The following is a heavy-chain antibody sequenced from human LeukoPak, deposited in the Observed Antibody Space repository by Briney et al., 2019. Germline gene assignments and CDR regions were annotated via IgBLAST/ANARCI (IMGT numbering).Heavy chain of an antibody. D-gene: IGHD5-24*01. CDR1: GGSVSSGSYY. CDR2: IYYSGST. J-gene: IGHJ4*02. V-gene: IGHV4-39*01. CDR3: ARQSLEMATIHFDY. Sequence: SETLSPTCTVSGGSVSSGSYYWSWIRQPPGKGLEWIGYIYYSGSTYYNPSLKSRVTISVDTSKNQFSLKLSSVTAADTAVYYCARQSLEMATIHFDYWGQGTLVTVSS.